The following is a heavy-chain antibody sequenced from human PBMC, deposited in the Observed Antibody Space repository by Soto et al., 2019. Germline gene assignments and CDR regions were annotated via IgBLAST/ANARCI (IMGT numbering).Heavy chain of an antibody. Sequence: QVQLVQSGAEVKKPGASVKISCKASGFAFTSYAIHWVRQAPGQRLEWMGWINAGNGNTKYSHKLQGSVTITRDTSASTAYMALSGLRSEGTGVCYCARDLRRGGVGYGMDIWGQGTTVTVSS. J-gene: IGHJ6*02. CDR2: INAGNGNT. D-gene: IGHD3-16*01. CDR1: GFAFTSYA. V-gene: IGHV1-3*01. CDR3: ARDLRRGGVGYGMDI.